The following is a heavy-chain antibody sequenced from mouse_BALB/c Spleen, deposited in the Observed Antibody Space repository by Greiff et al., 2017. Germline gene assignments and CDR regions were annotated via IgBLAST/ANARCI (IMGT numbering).Heavy chain of an antibody. J-gene: IGHJ2*01. V-gene: IGHV14-4*02. Sequence: VQLQQSGAELVRSGASVQLSCTASGFNLTDYFMHWVKQRPEQGLEWIGWIDPENGDTEYAPKFQGKATMTADTSSNTAYLQLSSLTSEDTAVYYCSANSRDYWGQGTTLTVSS. CDR3: SANSRDY. CDR1: GFNLTDYF. D-gene: IGHD1-3*01. CDR2: IDPENGDT.